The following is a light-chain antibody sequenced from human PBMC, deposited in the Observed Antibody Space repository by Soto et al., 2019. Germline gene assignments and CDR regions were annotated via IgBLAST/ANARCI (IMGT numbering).Light chain of an antibody. V-gene: IGLV1-47*01. CDR1: SYNIGKNL. CDR2: KTN. J-gene: IGLJ3*02. CDR3: AAWDDSLSAWV. Sequence: QPVLTQPPSASGTPGQRVTISCSGGSYNIGKNLVYWYQQRPGTAPTLLIFKTNARPSGVPDRFSGSNSGSSASLAISGLRSEDEADYFCAAWDDSLSAWVFGGGTKLTVL.